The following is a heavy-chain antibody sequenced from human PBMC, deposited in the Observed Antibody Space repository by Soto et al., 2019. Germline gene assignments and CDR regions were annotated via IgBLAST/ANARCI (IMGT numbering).Heavy chain of an antibody. CDR3: ARDGIPSTYYDPTLDY. CDR1: GYTFTGYY. J-gene: IGHJ4*02. CDR2: INPNSGGT. V-gene: IGHV1-2*02. Sequence: ASVKVSCKASGYTFTGYYMHWVRQAPGQGLEWMGWINPNSGGTNYAQKFQGRVTMTRDTAISTAYMELSRLRSDDTAVYYCARDGIPSTYYDPTLDYWGQGTLVTVSS. D-gene: IGHD3-22*01.